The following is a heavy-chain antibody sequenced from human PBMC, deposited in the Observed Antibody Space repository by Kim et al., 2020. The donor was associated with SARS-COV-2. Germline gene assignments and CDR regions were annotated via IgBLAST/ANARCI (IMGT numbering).Heavy chain of an antibody. V-gene: IGHV3-7*03. Sequence: GGSLRLSCAASGFTFSSYWMSWVRQAPGKGLEWVANIKQDGSEKYYVDSVKGRFTISRDNAKNSLYLQMNSLRAEDTAVYYCARATPYCSSTSCSFDYWGQGTLVTVSS. CDR3: ARATPYCSSTSCSFDY. D-gene: IGHD2-2*01. CDR1: GFTFSSYW. J-gene: IGHJ4*02. CDR2: IKQDGSEK.